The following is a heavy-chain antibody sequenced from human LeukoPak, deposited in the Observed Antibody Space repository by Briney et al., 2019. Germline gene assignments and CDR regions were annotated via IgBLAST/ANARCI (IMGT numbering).Heavy chain of an antibody. CDR2: ISSSGSTI. Sequence: PGGSLRLSCAASGFTFSDYYMSWIRQAPGKGLEWVSYISSSGSTIYYADSVKGRFTISRDNAKNSLYLQMNSLRAEDTALYYCAKVAGSGSLDYFDYWGQGTLVTVSS. CDR3: AKVAGSGSLDYFDY. D-gene: IGHD3-10*01. V-gene: IGHV3-11*01. J-gene: IGHJ4*02. CDR1: GFTFSDYY.